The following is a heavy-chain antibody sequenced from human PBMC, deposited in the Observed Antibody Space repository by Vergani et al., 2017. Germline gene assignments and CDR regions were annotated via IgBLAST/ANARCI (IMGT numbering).Heavy chain of an antibody. J-gene: IGHJ4*02. V-gene: IGHV4-38-2*01. CDR1: GYSISSGYS. CDR2: IYHSGST. CDR3: ARHPSYGDYSFDY. D-gene: IGHD4-17*01. Sequence: QVQLQESGPGLVKPSETLSLTCAVSGYSISSGYSWGWVRQPPGKGLEWVGSIYHSGSTYYNPSLKSRVTISLDTSKNQFSLKLSSVTAADTAVYYWARHPSYGDYSFDYWGQGTLVTVSS.